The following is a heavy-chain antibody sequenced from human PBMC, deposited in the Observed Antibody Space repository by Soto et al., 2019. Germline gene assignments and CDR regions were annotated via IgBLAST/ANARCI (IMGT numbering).Heavy chain of an antibody. CDR3: ARDEFPDAFDI. J-gene: IGHJ3*02. CDR1: GFTFSDYY. V-gene: IGHV3-11*06. D-gene: IGHD3-10*01. Sequence: QVQLVESGGGLVKPGGSLRLSCAASGFTFSDYYMSWIRQAPGKGLEWVSYISSSSSYTNYADSVKGRFTISRDNAKNSLYLQINSLRAEDTAVYYCARDEFPDAFDIWGQGTMVTVSS. CDR2: ISSSSSYT.